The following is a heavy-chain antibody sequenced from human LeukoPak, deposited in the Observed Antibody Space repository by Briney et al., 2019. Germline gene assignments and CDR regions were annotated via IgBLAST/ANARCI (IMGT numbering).Heavy chain of an antibody. Sequence: ASVKVSCKASGYTFTSYGISWVRQVPGQGLEWMGWISAYNGNTNYAQKLQGRVTMTTDTSTSTAYMELRSLRSDDTAVYYCARCEADSSGYYYWYFDLWGRGTLVTVSS. CDR1: GYTFTSYG. CDR2: ISAYNGNT. J-gene: IGHJ2*01. CDR3: ARCEADSSGYYYWYFDL. D-gene: IGHD3-22*01. V-gene: IGHV1-18*01.